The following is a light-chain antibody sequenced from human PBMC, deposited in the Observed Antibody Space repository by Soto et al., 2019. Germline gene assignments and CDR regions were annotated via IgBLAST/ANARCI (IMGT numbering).Light chain of an antibody. J-gene: IGKJ5*01. V-gene: IGKV1-33*01. CDR2: DAS. CDR3: QHYNSLPIT. CDR1: QDIRYY. Sequence: DIQMTQSPSSLAASLGDRVTITCQASQDIRYYLNWYQQKTGQAPKLLIYDASQLETGVPSKFRGSGSGTDFTFTINSLQAEDIGTYYCQHYNSLPITFGQGTRLEIK.